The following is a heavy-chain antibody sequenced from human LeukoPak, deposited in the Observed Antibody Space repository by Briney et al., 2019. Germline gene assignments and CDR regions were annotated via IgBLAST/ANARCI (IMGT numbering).Heavy chain of an antibody. D-gene: IGHD1-26*01. CDR2: IYISGST. CDR3: AREPHSSGSYSGDAFDI. J-gene: IGHJ3*02. CDR1: GGSISSYF. V-gene: IGHV4-4*07. Sequence: SETLSLTCTVSGGSISSYFWSWIRQPAGKGLEWIGRIYISGSTNYNASLKSRVTISIDTSKNQLSLKLSSVTAADTAVYYCAREPHSSGSYSGDAFDIWGQGTMVTVSS.